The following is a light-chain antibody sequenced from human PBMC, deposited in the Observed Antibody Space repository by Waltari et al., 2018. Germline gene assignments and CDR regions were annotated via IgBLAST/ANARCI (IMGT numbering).Light chain of an antibody. Sequence: QSALTQPASVSGSPGQSITISCTGTSRDVGSSNLVSWYQQHPGKAPKVMIYEVNKRPSGLSNRFSGSKSGNTASLTISGLQAEDEADYYCCSYAGSDTHVIFGGGTKLTVL. CDR3: CSYAGSDTHVI. CDR2: EVN. J-gene: IGLJ2*01. V-gene: IGLV2-23*02. CDR1: SRDVGSSNL.